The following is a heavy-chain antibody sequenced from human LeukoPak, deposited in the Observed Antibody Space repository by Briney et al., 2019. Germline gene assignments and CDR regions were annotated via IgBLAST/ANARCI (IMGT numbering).Heavy chain of an antibody. Sequence: SETLSLTCTVSGGSISSSSYYWGWIRQPPGKGLEWIGSIYYSGSTYYNPSLKSRVTISVDTSKNQFSLKLSSVTAADTAVYYCARVKYSSSSPLLDYWGQGTLVTVSS. J-gene: IGHJ4*02. CDR3: ARVKYSSSSPLLDY. V-gene: IGHV4-39*01. D-gene: IGHD6-6*01. CDR1: GGSISSSSYY. CDR2: IYYSGST.